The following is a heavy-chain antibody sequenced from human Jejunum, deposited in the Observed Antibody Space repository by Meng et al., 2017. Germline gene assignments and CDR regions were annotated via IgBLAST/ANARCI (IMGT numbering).Heavy chain of an antibody. V-gene: IGHV4-34*01. Sequence: QVQLPYGGAGLLEPSETRSLTCAVYGGSSSGFYLSCIRQPPGKGLEWIGEIHPSGSTDYNPSLKSRLTISLDTSKNQFSLSLNSATAADTGIYYCTRGTDRAKSGDYWGQGTLVTVSS. D-gene: IGHD1-14*01. CDR2: IHPSGST. CDR3: TRGTDRAKSGDY. CDR1: GGSSSGFY. J-gene: IGHJ4*02.